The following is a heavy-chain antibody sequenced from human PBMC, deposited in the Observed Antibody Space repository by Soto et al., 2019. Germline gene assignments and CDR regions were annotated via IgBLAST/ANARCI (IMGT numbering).Heavy chain of an antibody. J-gene: IGHJ6*03. V-gene: IGHV4-59*08. Sequence: SETLSLTCTVSGGSISSYYWSWIRQPPGKGLEWIGYIYYSGSTNYNPSLKSRVTISVDTSKNQFSLKLSSVTAADTAVYYCASRYDSWIGYLYYYYMDVLGKGTTFTVSS. CDR3: ASRYDSWIGYLYYYYMDV. D-gene: IGHD3-3*01. CDR1: GGSISSYY. CDR2: IYYSGST.